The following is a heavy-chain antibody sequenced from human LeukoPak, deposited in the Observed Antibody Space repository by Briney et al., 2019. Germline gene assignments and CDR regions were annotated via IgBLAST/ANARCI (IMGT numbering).Heavy chain of an antibody. CDR3: AKELAARSLRFLEWLPDYYYGMDV. J-gene: IGHJ6*02. CDR1: GFTFSSYA. D-gene: IGHD3-3*01. Sequence: GGSLRLSCAASGFTFSSYAMSWVCQAPGEGLEWVSAISGSGGSTYYADSVKGRFTISRDNSKNTLYLQMNSLRAEDTAVYYCAKELAARSLRFLEWLPDYYYGMDVWGQGTTVTVSS. V-gene: IGHV3-23*01. CDR2: ISGSGGST.